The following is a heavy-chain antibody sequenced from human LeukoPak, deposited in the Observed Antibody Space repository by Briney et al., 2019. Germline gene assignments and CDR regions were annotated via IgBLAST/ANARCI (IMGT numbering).Heavy chain of an antibody. Sequence: PSETLSLTCTVSGGSINSYYWSWIRQPPGKGLEWIGYIYYSGSTNYNPSLKSRVTISVDTSKNQFSLKLSSVTAADTAVYYCARVRGNPSYYFDYWGQGTLVTVSS. CDR2: IYYSGST. D-gene: IGHD4-23*01. V-gene: IGHV4-59*01. J-gene: IGHJ4*02. CDR3: ARVRGNPSYYFDY. CDR1: GGSINSYY.